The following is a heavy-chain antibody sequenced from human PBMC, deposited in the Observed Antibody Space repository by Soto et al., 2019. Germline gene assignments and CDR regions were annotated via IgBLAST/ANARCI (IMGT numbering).Heavy chain of an antibody. CDR2: IYYSGST. V-gene: IGHV4-61*08. CDR1: GGSVSSGDYY. Sequence: SETLSLTCTVSGGSVSSGDYYWSWIRQPPGKGLEWIGYIYYSGSTNYNPSLKSRVSISLDTSKNQFSLRLTSVTAADTAVYYCARIPVDTYMINWFDPWGQGTLVTVYS. CDR3: ARIPVDTYMINWFDP. J-gene: IGHJ5*02. D-gene: IGHD5-18*01.